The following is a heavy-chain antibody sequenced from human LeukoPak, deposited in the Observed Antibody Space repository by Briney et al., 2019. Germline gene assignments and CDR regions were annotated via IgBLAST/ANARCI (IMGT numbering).Heavy chain of an antibody. CDR2: ISSSSSYI. V-gene: IGHV3-21*01. CDR3: ARVRCSSTSCTYYFDY. Sequence: GGSLRLSCAASGFTFSSYRMNWVRQAPGKGLEWVSSISSSSSYIYYADSVKGRFTISRDNAKNSLYLQMNSLRAEDTAVYYCARVRCSSTSCTYYFDYWGQGTLVTVSS. CDR1: GFTFSSYR. J-gene: IGHJ4*02. D-gene: IGHD2-2*01.